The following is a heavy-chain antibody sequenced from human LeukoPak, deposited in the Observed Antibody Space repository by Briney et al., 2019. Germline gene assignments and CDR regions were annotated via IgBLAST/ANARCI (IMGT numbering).Heavy chain of an antibody. Sequence: GESLKISCKGSGYSFTSYWIGWVRQMPGKGLEWMGIIYPGDSDTRYSPSFQGQVTISADNSISTAYLQWSSLKASGTAMYYCARRTSRAATDFDYWGQGTLVTVSS. V-gene: IGHV5-51*01. CDR2: IYPGDSDT. J-gene: IGHJ4*02. CDR1: GYSFTSYW. CDR3: ARRTSRAATDFDY. D-gene: IGHD2-15*01.